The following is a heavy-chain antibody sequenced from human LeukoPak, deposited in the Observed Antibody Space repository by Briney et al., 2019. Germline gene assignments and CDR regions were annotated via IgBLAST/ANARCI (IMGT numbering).Heavy chain of an antibody. CDR1: GYTFTSYG. D-gene: IGHD3-3*01. Sequence: ASVKVSCKASGYTFTSYGISWVRQAPGQGLEWMGWISVYNGNTKYVQKFQGRVTMSTDTSTRTAYMELRSLRSDDTAVYYCARHTGSLYDFWSGYIDYWGQGTLVTVSS. CDR2: ISVYNGNT. J-gene: IGHJ4*02. CDR3: ARHTGSLYDFWSGYIDY. V-gene: IGHV1-18*01.